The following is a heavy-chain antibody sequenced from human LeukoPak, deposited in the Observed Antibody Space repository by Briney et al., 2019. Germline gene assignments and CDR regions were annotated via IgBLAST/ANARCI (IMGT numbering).Heavy chain of an antibody. CDR2: ISGSGDST. D-gene: IGHD6-19*01. J-gene: IGHJ4*02. CDR1: GFTFSNYA. V-gene: IGHV3-23*01. Sequence: GGSVRLSCAASGFTFSNYAMRWVRQAPGKGLEWVSGISGSGDSTYYADSVKGRFTISRDNSKNTLYLQMNSLRAEDTAVYYCARRSGIAVAGAFDYWGQGTLVTVSS. CDR3: ARRSGIAVAGAFDY.